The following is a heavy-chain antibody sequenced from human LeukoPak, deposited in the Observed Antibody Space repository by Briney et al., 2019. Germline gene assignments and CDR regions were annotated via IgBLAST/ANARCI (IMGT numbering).Heavy chain of an antibody. CDR2: IYTGSDYV. Sequence: KPGGSLRLSCAASRFTFRSYSMHWVRQAPGKGLEWVSSIYTGSDYVYYADSVKGRFTISRDNAKNSLYLQMNSLRAEDTAVYYCARGIQLFGPPDVWGKGTTVTVSS. J-gene: IGHJ6*04. V-gene: IGHV3-21*01. CDR1: RFTFRSYS. D-gene: IGHD5-18*01. CDR3: ARGIQLFGPPDV.